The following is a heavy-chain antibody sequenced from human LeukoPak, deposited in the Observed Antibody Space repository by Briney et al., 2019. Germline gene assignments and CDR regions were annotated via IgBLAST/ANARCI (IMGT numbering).Heavy chain of an antibody. CDR2: INLGDSDT. V-gene: IGHV5-51*01. J-gene: IGHJ5*02. CDR3: ARRPYSGSPNWFDP. Sequence: GESLKISCEVSGHRFTNHWIGWVRQMPGKGLEWMRIINLGDSDTKYSPSFQGQVTISLDKSISTAYLQWRSLKASDTAMYYCARRPYSGSPNWFDPWGQGTLVTVSS. D-gene: IGHD1-26*01. CDR1: GHRFTNHW.